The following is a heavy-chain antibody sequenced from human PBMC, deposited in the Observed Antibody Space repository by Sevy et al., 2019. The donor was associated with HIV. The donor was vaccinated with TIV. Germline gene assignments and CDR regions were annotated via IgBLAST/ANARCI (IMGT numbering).Heavy chain of an antibody. CDR3: AKDPGSTNNSSSWYQGWFNP. J-gene: IGHJ5*02. CDR1: GFTFSSYG. Sequence: GGSLRLSCAASGFTFSSYGMRWVRQAPGKGLEWVAFIRYDGSNKYYADSVKGRFTISRDNSKNTLYLQMNSLRAEDTAVYYCAKDPGSTNNSSSWYQGWFNPWGQGTLVTVSS. V-gene: IGHV3-30*02. D-gene: IGHD6-13*01. CDR2: IRYDGSNK.